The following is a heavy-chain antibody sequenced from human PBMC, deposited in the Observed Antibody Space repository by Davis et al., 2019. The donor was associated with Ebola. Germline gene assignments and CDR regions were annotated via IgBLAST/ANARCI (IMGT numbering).Heavy chain of an antibody. Sequence: AASVKVSCKTSGYTFSGYAISWVRQAPGQGLEWIGRINVYNGHTNYAQNFQGRVTVSTDTSTSIAYMELRSLRSDDTAFYYCARDATTVTTIWFDPWGQGTLVTVSS. CDR1: GYTFSGYA. CDR3: ARDATTVTTIWFDP. J-gene: IGHJ5*02. V-gene: IGHV1-18*01. CDR2: INVYNGHT. D-gene: IGHD4-17*01.